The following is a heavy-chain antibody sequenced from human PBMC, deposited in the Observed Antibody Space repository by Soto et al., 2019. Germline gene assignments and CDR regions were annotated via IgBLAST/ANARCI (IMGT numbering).Heavy chain of an antibody. J-gene: IGHJ6*02. CDR3: ARDFTYYDFWSGYRMDV. V-gene: IGHV3-74*01. Sequence: GGSLRLSCAASGFTFSSYWMHWVRQAPGKGLVWVSRINSDGSSTSYADSVKGRFTISRDNAKNTLYLQMNSLRAEDTAVYYWARDFTYYDFWSGYRMDVWGQGTTVTVSS. CDR2: INSDGSST. D-gene: IGHD3-3*01. CDR1: GFTFSSYW.